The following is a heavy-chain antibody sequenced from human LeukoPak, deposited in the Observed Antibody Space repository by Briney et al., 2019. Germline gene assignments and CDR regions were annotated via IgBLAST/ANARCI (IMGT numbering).Heavy chain of an antibody. CDR1: GFSFSSYA. D-gene: IGHD6-6*01. CDR3: AKDAYSSSVVDYYCYMDV. V-gene: IGHV3-23*01. J-gene: IGHJ6*03. Sequence: GGSLRLSCAASGFSFSSYAMTWVRQAPGKGLEWVSGISGGGDKTYYADSVKGRFTVSRGNSENKLWLQLNSLTAEDTALYYCAKDAYSSSVVDYYCYMDVWGKGTMVTVSS. CDR2: ISGGGDKT.